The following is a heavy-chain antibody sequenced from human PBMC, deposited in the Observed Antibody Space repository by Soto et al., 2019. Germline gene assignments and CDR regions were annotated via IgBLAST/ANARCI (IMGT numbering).Heavy chain of an antibody. CDR1: GFSFSSYA. J-gene: IGHJ5*02. D-gene: IGHD6-19*01. V-gene: IGHV3-30*04. Sequence: QVRLVESGGGVVQPGRSLRLSCTASGFSFSSYAMYWFRQPPGKGLEWVAVISKDGMNKNYADSVKGRVTVSRDNANYSLDLQLNSPRDEDTAMYYCARDMYSSDYFVKWFEPWGQGTLVTVSS. CDR2: ISKDGMNK. CDR3: ARDMYSSDYFVKWFEP.